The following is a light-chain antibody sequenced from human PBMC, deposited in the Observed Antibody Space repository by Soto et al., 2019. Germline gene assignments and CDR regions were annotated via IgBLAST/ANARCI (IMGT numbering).Light chain of an antibody. V-gene: IGLV2-14*01. CDR1: NSDVGAYNY. Sequence: QSVLTQPASVSGSPGQSITISCTGTNSDVGAYNYVSWYQQHPGKAPKLMIYDVNIRPSGVSNRFSGSKSGNTASLTISGLQADEEADYFCTSWTTSTTMKFGGGTKLTVL. CDR2: DVN. J-gene: IGLJ2*01. CDR3: TSWTTSTTMK.